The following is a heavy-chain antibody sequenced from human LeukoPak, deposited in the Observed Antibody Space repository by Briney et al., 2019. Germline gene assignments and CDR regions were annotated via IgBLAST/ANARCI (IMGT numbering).Heavy chain of an antibody. J-gene: IGHJ3*02. D-gene: IGHD3-10*01. CDR1: GFTFSSYA. V-gene: IGHV3-23*01. CDR3: AKGNTMVRGPKGAFDI. CDR2: ISGSGGST. Sequence: LPGGSLRLSCAASGFTFSSYAMSWVRQAPGKGLEWVSAISGSGGSTYYADSVKGRFTISRDNSKNTLYLQMNSLRAEDTAVYYCAKGNTMVRGPKGAFDIWGQGTMVTVSS.